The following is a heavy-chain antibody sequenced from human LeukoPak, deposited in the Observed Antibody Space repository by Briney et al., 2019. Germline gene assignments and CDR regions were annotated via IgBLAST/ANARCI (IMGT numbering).Heavy chain of an antibody. Sequence: SSETLSLTCTVPGGSISSYHWSWIRQPAGEGLEWIGRIYTSGSTNYNPSLKSRVTMSVDTSKNQFSLKLSSVTAADTAVYYCARDVGYYDSSGYYYYFDYWGQGTLVTVSS. CDR3: ARDVGYYDSSGYYYYFDY. D-gene: IGHD3-22*01. J-gene: IGHJ4*02. CDR1: GGSISSYH. CDR2: IYTSGST. V-gene: IGHV4-4*07.